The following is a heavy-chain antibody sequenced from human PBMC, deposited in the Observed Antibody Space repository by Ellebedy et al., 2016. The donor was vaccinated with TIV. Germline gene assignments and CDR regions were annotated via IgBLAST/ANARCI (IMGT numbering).Heavy chain of an antibody. V-gene: IGHV1-69*13. CDR2: IIPIFGTA. Sequence: SVKVSCXASGGTFSSYAISWVRQAPGQGLEWMGGIIPIFGTANYAQKFQGRVTITADESTSTAYMELSSLRSEDTAVYYCARSTGIAVAGTTLRVERTFDYWGQGTLVTVSS. CDR1: GGTFSSYA. J-gene: IGHJ4*02. CDR3: ARSTGIAVAGTTLRVERTFDY. D-gene: IGHD6-19*01.